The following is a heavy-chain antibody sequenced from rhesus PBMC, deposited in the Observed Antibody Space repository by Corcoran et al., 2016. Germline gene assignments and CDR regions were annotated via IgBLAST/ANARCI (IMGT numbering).Heavy chain of an antibody. J-gene: IGHJ4*01. CDR1: GGSISSSNW. CDR3: ARVGGDLFDY. V-gene: IGHV4-65*01. Sequence: QVQLQESGPGLVKPLETLSLTCAVSGGSISSSNWWSWIRQPPGKGLEWIGYISGSSGSTYYNPSLKSLVTISTDTSKNQFSLKLSSVAAADTAVYYCARVGGDLFDYWGQGVLVTVSS. CDR2: ISGSSGST.